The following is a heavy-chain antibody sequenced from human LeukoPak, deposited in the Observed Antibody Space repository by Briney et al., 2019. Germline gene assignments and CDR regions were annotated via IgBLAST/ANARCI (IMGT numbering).Heavy chain of an antibody. Sequence: GGSLRLSCVASGFTFSSYAMSWVRQAPGKGLEWVSAISGSGGSTYYADSVKGRFTISRDNSKNTLYLQMNSLRAEDTAVYYCAKDVQWLVRNYGMDVWGQGTTVTVSS. CDR3: AKDVQWLVRNYGMDV. J-gene: IGHJ6*02. V-gene: IGHV3-23*01. D-gene: IGHD6-19*01. CDR2: ISGSGGST. CDR1: GFTFSSYA.